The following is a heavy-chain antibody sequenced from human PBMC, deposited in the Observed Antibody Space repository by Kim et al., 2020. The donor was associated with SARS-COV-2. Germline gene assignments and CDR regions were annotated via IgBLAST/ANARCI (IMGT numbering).Heavy chain of an antibody. Sequence: GGSLRLSCAASGFTFSDYYMSWIRQAPGKGLEWVSYISSSGSTIYYADSVKGRFTISRDNAKNSLYLQMNSLRAEDTAVYYCASAGIAVAGTRAGTLWAARPCWFDPWGQGTLVTVSS. D-gene: IGHD6-19*01. J-gene: IGHJ5*02. V-gene: IGHV3-11*01. CDR1: GFTFSDYY. CDR3: ASAGIAVAGTRAGTLWAARPCWFDP. CDR2: ISSSGSTI.